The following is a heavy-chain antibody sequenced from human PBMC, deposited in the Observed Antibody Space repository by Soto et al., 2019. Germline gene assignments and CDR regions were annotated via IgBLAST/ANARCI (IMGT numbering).Heavy chain of an antibody. CDR3: ARQKHNVDTVDFDY. J-gene: IGHJ4*02. D-gene: IGHD5-18*01. V-gene: IGHV4-4*07. CDR2: IYTSGST. CDR1: GGSISSYY. Sequence: SETLSLTCTVSGGSISSYYWSWIRQPAGKGLEWIGRIYTSGSTNYNPSLKSRVTMSVDTSKNQFSLKLSSVTAADTAMYYCARQKHNVDTVDFDYWGQGTLVTVSS.